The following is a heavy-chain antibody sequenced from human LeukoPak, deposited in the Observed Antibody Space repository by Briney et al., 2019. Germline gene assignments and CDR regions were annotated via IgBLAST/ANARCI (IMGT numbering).Heavy chain of an antibody. CDR2: ISGSGGST. Sequence: PGGSLRLSCAASGFTFSSYAMSWVRQAPGKGLEWVSAISGSGGSTYYADSVKGRFTISRDNSKNTLYLQMNSLRAEDTAVYYCARRLCSSTSCYWFDPRGQGTLVTVSS. V-gene: IGHV3-23*01. J-gene: IGHJ5*02. CDR1: GFTFSSYA. D-gene: IGHD2-2*01. CDR3: ARRLCSSTSCYWFDP.